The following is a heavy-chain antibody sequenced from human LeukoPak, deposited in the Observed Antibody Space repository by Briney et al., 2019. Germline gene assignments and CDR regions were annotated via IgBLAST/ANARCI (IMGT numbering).Heavy chain of an antibody. J-gene: IGHJ4*02. D-gene: IGHD2-2*01. CDR3: ARGYSSTLFDY. V-gene: IGHV3-30*03. CDR1: GFTFSSYG. Sequence: PGRSLRLSCAASGFTFSSYGMHWVRQAPGKGLEWVAVISYDGSNKYYADSVKGRFTISRDNSKDTLYLQMDSLRAEDTAVYYCARGYSSTLFDYWGQGTLVTVSS. CDR2: ISYDGSNK.